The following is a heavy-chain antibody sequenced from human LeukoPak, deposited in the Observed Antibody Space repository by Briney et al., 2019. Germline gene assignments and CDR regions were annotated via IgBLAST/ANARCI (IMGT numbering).Heavy chain of an antibody. D-gene: IGHD5-18*01. CDR3: ARQGGYSYGYSFIDY. J-gene: IGHJ4*02. Sequence: PSETLSLTCTVSGGSIGTNTYYWSWIRQPPGKGLEWIGYIYYSGSTNYNPSLKSRVTISGDTSKNQFSLKLRSVTAADTAVYYCARQGGYSYGYSFIDYWGQGTLVTVSS. CDR2: IYYSGST. CDR1: GGSIGTNTYY. V-gene: IGHV4-61*05.